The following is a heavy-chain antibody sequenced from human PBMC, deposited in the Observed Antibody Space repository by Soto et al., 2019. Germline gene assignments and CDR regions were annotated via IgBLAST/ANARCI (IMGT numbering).Heavy chain of an antibody. CDR1: GCTFSGYE. CDR2: ISSSGSTI. J-gene: IGHJ5*02. Sequence: GSLRLSCAAAGCTFSGYEMNWVRQAPVKGLEWVSYISSSGSTIYYADSLKVRFTISRDNAKNSLYLQMNSLRAEDTAVYYCAREKGSIAARNNWFDPWGQGTLVTVSS. V-gene: IGHV3-48*03. D-gene: IGHD6-6*01. CDR3: AREKGSIAARNNWFDP.